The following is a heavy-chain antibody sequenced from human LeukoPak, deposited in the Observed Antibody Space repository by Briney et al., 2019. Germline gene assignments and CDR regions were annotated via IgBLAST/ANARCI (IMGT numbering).Heavy chain of an antibody. Sequence: GSLRLSCAASGFTFSSYGMHWVRQAPGKGLEWVAVISYDGSNKYYADSVKGRFTISRDNSKNTLYLQMNSLRAEDTAVYYCAKDYDSSGYYNFDYWGQGTLVTVSS. V-gene: IGHV3-30*18. D-gene: IGHD3-22*01. J-gene: IGHJ4*02. CDR3: AKDYDSSGYYNFDY. CDR1: GFTFSSYG. CDR2: ISYDGSNK.